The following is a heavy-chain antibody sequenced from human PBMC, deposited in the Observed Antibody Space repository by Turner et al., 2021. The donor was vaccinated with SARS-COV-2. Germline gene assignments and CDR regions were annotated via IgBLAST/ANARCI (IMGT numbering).Heavy chain of an antibody. D-gene: IGHD2-15*01. J-gene: IGHJ4*02. Sequence: QVQLVESRGGVVQPGRSLRLSCAASGFTFSNYGVHWVRQAPGKGLEWVAVISYDGSNKYYADSVKGRFTISRDNSKNTLYLQMNSLRAEDTAVYYCAKSGGMYCSGGNCYSSYFDYWGQGTLVTVSS. CDR2: ISYDGSNK. V-gene: IGHV3-30*18. CDR3: AKSGGMYCSGGNCYSSYFDY. CDR1: GFTFSNYG.